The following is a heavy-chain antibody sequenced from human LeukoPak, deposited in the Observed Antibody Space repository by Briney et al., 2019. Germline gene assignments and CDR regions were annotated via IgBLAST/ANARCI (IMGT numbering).Heavy chain of an antibody. V-gene: IGHV4-31*02. D-gene: IGHD3-10*01. CDR2: IYYSGST. Sequence: SQTLSLTCTVSGGSISSGGYYWSWIRQHPGKGLEWIGYIYYSGSTYYNPSLKSRVTISVDTSKNQFSLKLSSVTAADTAVYYCARGSSYYYATMLDYWGQGTLVTVSS. CDR1: GGSISSGGYY. CDR3: ARGSSYYYATMLDY. J-gene: IGHJ4*02.